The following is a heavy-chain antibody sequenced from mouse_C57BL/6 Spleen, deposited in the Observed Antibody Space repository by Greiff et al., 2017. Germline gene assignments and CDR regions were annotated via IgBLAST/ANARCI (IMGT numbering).Heavy chain of an antibody. D-gene: IGHD3-2*02. CDR2: IDPSDSYT. CDR1: GYIFTSYW. Sequence: QVQLQQPGAELVKPGASVKLSCKASGYIFTSYWMQWVKQRPGQGLEWIGEIDPSDSYTNYNQKFKGKATLTVDTSSSTAYMQLSSLTSEDSAVDYCARSNDSGYGAMDYWGQGTSVTVSS. CDR3: ARSNDSGYGAMDY. V-gene: IGHV1-50*01. J-gene: IGHJ4*01.